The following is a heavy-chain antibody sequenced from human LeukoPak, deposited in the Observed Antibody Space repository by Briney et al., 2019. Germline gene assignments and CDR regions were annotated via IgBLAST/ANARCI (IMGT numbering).Heavy chain of an antibody. J-gene: IGHJ4*02. CDR2: IYSGGST. V-gene: IGHV3-53*01. CDR3: ERLADGGDYFDY. Sequence: GGSLRLSCAASGFTVSSIYMSWVRQAAGKGLEWVSLIYSGGSTYYTDSVQGRFTISRDNSKNTLYLQMNSLRAEDTAVYYCERLADGGDYFDYGDQGTLVTVPS. CDR1: GFTVSSIY. D-gene: IGHD3-10*01.